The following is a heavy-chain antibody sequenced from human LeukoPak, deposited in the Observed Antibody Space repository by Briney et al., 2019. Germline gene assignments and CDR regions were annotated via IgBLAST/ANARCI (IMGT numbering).Heavy chain of an antibody. CDR1: GGSIGSYY. J-gene: IGHJ4*02. CDR2: IYTSGST. V-gene: IGHV4-4*07. Sequence: PETLSLTCTVSGGSIGSYYWSWIRQPAGKELEWIGRIYTSGSTNYNPSLKSRVTMSVDTSKNQFSLKLSSVTAADTAVYYCARDSAGYYRGNYFDYWGQGTLVTVSS. CDR3: ARDSAGYYRGNYFDY. D-gene: IGHD3-10*01.